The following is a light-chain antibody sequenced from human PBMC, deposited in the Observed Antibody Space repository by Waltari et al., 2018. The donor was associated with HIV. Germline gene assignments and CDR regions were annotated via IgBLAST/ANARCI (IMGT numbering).Light chain of an antibody. J-gene: IGLJ2*01. CDR2: TTD. CDR3: AAWDDSLNAVV. Sequence: QSVLTQPPSASGTPGQRVTISCSGSGSNIGRNTVNWYQQLPGTAPKLLISTTDQRTSGVPDRFSGSKSGTSASLAISCLQSEDEADYYCAAWDDSLNAVVFGGGTKLTVL. V-gene: IGLV1-44*01. CDR1: GSNIGRNT.